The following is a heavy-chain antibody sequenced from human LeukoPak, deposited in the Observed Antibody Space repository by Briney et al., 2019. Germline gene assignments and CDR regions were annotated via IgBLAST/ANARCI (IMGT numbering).Heavy chain of an antibody. CDR2: INPSGGST. CDR3: AREGIYCSSTSCSPRFDP. V-gene: IGHV1-46*01. Sequence: GASVKVSCKASGGTFSSYAISWVRQAPGQGLEWMGIINPSGGSTSYAQKFQGRVTMTRDTSTSTVYMELSSLRSEDTAVYYCAREGIYCSSTSCSPRFDPWGQGTLVTVSS. CDR1: GGTFSSYA. D-gene: IGHD2-2*01. J-gene: IGHJ5*02.